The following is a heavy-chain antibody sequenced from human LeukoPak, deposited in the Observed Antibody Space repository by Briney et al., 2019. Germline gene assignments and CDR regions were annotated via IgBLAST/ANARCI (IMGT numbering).Heavy chain of an antibody. Sequence: PGGSLRLSCAASGFTFSSYAMSWVRQAPGKGLEWVSAISGSGGSTYYADSVKGRFTISRDNSKNTLYLQMNSLGAEDTAVYYCAKGEVGATILEMGYWGQGTLVTVSS. D-gene: IGHD1-26*01. CDR1: GFTFSSYA. CDR2: ISGSGGST. V-gene: IGHV3-23*01. CDR3: AKGEVGATILEMGY. J-gene: IGHJ4*02.